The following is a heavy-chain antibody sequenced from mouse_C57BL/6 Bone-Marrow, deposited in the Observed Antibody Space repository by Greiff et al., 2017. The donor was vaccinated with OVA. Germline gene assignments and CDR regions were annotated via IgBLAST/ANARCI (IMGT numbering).Heavy chain of an antibody. CDR1: GYTFTSYW. V-gene: IGHV1-52*01. D-gene: IGHD1-1*01. Sequence: QVQLQQPGAELVRPGSSVKLSCKASGYTFTSYWMHWVKQRPIQGLEWIGNIDPSDSETHYNQKFKDKATLTVDKSSSTAYMQLSSLTSEDSAVYYCPRWGRDYGSSLYYAMDYWGQGTSVTVSS. CDR3: PRWGRDYGSSLYYAMDY. J-gene: IGHJ4*01. CDR2: IDPSDSET.